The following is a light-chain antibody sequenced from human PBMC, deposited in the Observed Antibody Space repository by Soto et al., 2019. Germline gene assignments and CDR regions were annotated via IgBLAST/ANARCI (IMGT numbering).Light chain of an antibody. V-gene: IGKV3-20*01. Sequence: EIVLTQSPGTLSLSPGERATFSCRASQSVSSSYLAWYQQKPGQAPRLLIYGASSRATGIPDRFSGSGSGTDFTLTISRLEPEDFAVYYCQQYGSSPTFGPGTKVDIK. CDR3: QQYGSSPT. CDR1: QSVSSSY. CDR2: GAS. J-gene: IGKJ1*01.